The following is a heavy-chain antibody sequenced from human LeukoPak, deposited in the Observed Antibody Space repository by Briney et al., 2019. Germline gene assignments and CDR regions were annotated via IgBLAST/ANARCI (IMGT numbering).Heavy chain of an antibody. Sequence: GGSLRLSCAASGFTFKSYAMSWVRQAPGKGLEWVSGISGSGDSTYYADSVRGRFTISRDNSKNTLYLQMNSLRAEDTALYYCAKGHLAVASWGQGSLVTVSP. CDR3: AKGHLAVAS. CDR2: ISGSGDST. V-gene: IGHV3-23*01. CDR1: GFTFKSYA. D-gene: IGHD6-19*01. J-gene: IGHJ5*02.